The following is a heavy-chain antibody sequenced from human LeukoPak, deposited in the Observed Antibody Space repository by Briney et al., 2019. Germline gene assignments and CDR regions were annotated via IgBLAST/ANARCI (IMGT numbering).Heavy chain of an antibody. V-gene: IGHV3-21*01. CDR3: ARMQGGWFDS. J-gene: IGHJ5*01. Sequence: GGSLRLSCAASGFTFSSYSMNWVRQAPGKGLEWVSCISSDISYIFYADSVKGRFTISRDNAKNSLYLQMNSLRAEDTAVYYCARMQGGWFDSWGQGTLATVSS. CDR1: GFTFSSYS. CDR2: ISSDISYI.